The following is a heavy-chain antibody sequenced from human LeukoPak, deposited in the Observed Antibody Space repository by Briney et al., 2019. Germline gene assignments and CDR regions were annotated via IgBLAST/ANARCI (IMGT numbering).Heavy chain of an antibody. CDR1: GGSISSYY. CDR3: ARHSSLGHFDL. CDR2: IYYSGST. V-gene: IGHV4-59*08. J-gene: IGHJ4*02. Sequence: KPSETLSLTCTVSGGSISSYYWSWLRQPPGKGLEWIGYIYYSGSTNYTPSLESRVTISVEMSKNQFSLKVSSVTAADTAVYYCARHSSLGHFDLWGQGTLVTVSS.